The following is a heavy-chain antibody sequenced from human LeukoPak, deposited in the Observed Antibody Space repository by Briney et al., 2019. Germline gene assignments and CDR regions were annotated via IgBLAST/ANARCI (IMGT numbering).Heavy chain of an antibody. Sequence: GGSLRLSCAASGFTFSSYCMNWVRQAPGKGLEWVSSISSSSSYIYYAASVNGRFTISRNNAKSSLYLQMNSLRAEDTAVYYCAGAVAGSSWFDPGGQGTLVTVSS. D-gene: IGHD6-19*01. CDR1: GFTFSSYC. V-gene: IGHV3-21*01. J-gene: IGHJ5*02. CDR3: AGAVAGSSWFDP. CDR2: ISSSSSYI.